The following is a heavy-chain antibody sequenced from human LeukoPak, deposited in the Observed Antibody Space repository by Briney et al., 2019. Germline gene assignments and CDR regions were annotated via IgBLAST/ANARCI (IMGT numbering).Heavy chain of an antibody. V-gene: IGHV3-48*02. CDR2: ISGSTTAT. J-gene: IGHJ4*02. CDR3: AREHTTVTSLLDY. Sequence: GGSLRLSCAASGFSFSNSSMNWVRQSPGKGLEWVSYISGSTTATYYADSVRGRFTISRDNVKKSLYLQMNSLRDEDTAVYYCAREHTTVTSLLDYWGQGTLVTVSS. CDR1: GFSFSNSS. D-gene: IGHD4-17*01.